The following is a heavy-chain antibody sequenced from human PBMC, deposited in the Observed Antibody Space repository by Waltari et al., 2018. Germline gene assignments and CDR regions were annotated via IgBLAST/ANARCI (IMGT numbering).Heavy chain of an antibody. J-gene: IGHJ4*02. Sequence: EVQLLESGGGLIQPGGSLRLSCAASGFVFSTNAMSWVRQSPGKGLEWVSGIGSGGETHYTDSVKGRFTISRDKSKSSLYLQMNSLRAEDTAVYYCAKDLYWWTAADYWGQGILVTVSS. CDR3: AKDLYWWTAADY. CDR2: IGSGGET. V-gene: IGHV3-23*01. D-gene: IGHD6-13*01. CDR1: GFVFSTNA.